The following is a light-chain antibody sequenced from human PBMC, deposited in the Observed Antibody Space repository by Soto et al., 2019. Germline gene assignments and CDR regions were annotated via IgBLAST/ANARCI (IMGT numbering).Light chain of an antibody. Sequence: DIQMTQSPSTLSASVGDRVTITCRASQSISSWLAWYQQKPGKAPKLLIYDASSLESGVQSRFSGSGSGTEFTLTISRLQPDDFATYYCQQYNSYKTFGQGTKVEIK. J-gene: IGKJ1*01. CDR3: QQYNSYKT. CDR2: DAS. CDR1: QSISSW. V-gene: IGKV1-5*01.